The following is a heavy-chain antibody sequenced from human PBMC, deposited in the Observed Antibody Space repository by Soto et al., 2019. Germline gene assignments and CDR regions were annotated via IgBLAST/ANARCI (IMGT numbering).Heavy chain of an antibody. CDR1: GGSISSGGYY. Sequence: PSETLSLTCTVSGGSISSGGYYWSWIRQHPGKGLEWIGYIYYSGSTYYNPSLKSRVTISVDTSKNQFSLKLSSVTAADTAVYYCARVAGGTEALDYWGQGTLVTVSS. CDR2: IYYSGST. J-gene: IGHJ4*02. CDR3: ARVAGGTEALDY. D-gene: IGHD1-26*01. V-gene: IGHV4-31*03.